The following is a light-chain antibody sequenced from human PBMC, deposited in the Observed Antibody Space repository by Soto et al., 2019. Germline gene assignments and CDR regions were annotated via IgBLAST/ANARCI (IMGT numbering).Light chain of an antibody. CDR1: SSPASVFAF. V-gene: IGLV2-14*01. CDR3: SSYTSSSTRYV. CDR2: EVS. J-gene: IGLJ1*01. Sequence: QSALTQPASVSGSPGQTVIVPCTVSSSPASVFAFISWYQQHPGKAPKVIIYEVSNRPSGVSSRFSGSKSGNTASLTISGLQAEDEADYYCSSYTSSSTRYVFGTGTKVTVL.